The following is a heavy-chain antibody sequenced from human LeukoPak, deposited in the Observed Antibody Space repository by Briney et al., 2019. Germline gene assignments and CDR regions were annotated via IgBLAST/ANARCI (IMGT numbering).Heavy chain of an antibody. J-gene: IGHJ5*02. CDR2: ISAYNGNT. V-gene: IGHV1-18*01. Sequence: ASVKVSCKASGYTFTSYGISWVRQAPGQGLEWMGWISAYNGNTNYAQKLQGRVTMTTDTSTSTAYMELRRLRSADTAVYYCARDPLNYYDSSGYYYAWFDPWGQGTLVTVSS. CDR1: GYTFTSYG. CDR3: ARDPLNYYDSSGYYYAWFDP. D-gene: IGHD3-22*01.